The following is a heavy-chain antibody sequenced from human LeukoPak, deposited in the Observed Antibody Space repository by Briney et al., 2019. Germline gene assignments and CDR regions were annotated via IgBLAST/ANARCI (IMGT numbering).Heavy chain of an antibody. CDR1: EFTFSSYY. V-gene: IGHV3-7*01. Sequence: GGSLRLSCAASEFTFSSYYMTWVRQAPGKGLEWVGSIRADGSAQFYVDSVRGRFTISRDNAKDSLYLQMNSLRAEDTAVYYCARWLYSGGWAIDYWGQGTMVSVSS. D-gene: IGHD6-19*01. J-gene: IGHJ4*02. CDR3: ARWLYSGGWAIDY. CDR2: IRADGSAQ.